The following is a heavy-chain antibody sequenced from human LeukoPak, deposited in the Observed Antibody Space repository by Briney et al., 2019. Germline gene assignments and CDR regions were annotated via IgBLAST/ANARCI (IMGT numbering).Heavy chain of an antibody. CDR2: ISYDGHNK. Sequence: PGGSLRLSCAASGCIFSTYGMQWVRQAPGKGLEWVAVISYDGHNKYYAASVKGRFTISRDNSKNTLYLQMNSLRAEDTAVYYCAKDLSAYCGGDCSYFDYWGQGTLVTVSS. V-gene: IGHV3-30*18. D-gene: IGHD2-21*02. CDR3: AKDLSAYCGGDCSYFDY. J-gene: IGHJ4*02. CDR1: GCIFSTYG.